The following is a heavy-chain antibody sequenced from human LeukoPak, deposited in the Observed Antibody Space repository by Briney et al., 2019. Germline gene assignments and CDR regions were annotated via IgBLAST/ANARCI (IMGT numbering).Heavy chain of an antibody. CDR2: ISWNSGSI. Sequence: GGSLRLSCAASGFTFDVYAMHWVRQAPGKGLEWVSGISWNSGSIGYADSVKGRFTISRDNAKNSLYLQMNSLRAEDTAVYYCARGESSSDKFYYFDYWGQGTLVTVSS. J-gene: IGHJ4*02. V-gene: IGHV3-9*01. CDR3: ARGESSSDKFYYFDY. D-gene: IGHD6-6*01. CDR1: GFTFDVYA.